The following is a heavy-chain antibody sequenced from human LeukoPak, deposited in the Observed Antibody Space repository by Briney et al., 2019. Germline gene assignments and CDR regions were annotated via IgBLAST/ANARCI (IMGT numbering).Heavy chain of an antibody. V-gene: IGHV4-38-2*02. J-gene: IGHJ4*02. Sequence: SETLSLTCTVSGYSISSGYYWGWIRQPPGKGLEWIGSIYHSGSTYYNPSLKSRVTISVDTSKNQFSLKLSSVTAADTAVYYCARTYSTGYFDYWGQGTLVTVSS. D-gene: IGHD6-25*01. CDR1: GYSISSGYY. CDR2: IYHSGST. CDR3: ARTYSTGYFDY.